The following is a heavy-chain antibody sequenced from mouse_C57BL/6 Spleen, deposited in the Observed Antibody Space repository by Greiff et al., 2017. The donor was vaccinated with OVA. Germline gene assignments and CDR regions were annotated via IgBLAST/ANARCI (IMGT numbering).Heavy chain of an antibody. V-gene: IGHV3-6*01. CDR2: ISYDGSN. CDR3: AIRRDMDY. J-gene: IGHJ4*01. D-gene: IGHD2-12*01. CDR1: GYSITSGYY. Sequence: EVKLVESGPGLVKPSQSLSLTCSVTGYSITSGYYWNWIRQFPGNKLEWMGYISYDGSNNYNPSLKNRISITRDTSKNQFFLKLNSVTTEDTATYYCAIRRDMDYWGQGTSVTVSS.